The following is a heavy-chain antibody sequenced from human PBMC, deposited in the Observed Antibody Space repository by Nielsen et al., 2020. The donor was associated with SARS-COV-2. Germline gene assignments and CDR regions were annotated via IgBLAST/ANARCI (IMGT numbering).Heavy chain of an antibody. CDR1: GFTFSSYE. J-gene: IGHJ6*02. V-gene: IGHV3-48*03. CDR2: ISSSGSTI. CDR3: ARILDCSSTSCYADYYYGMDV. D-gene: IGHD2-2*01. Sequence: GGSLRLSCAASGFTFSSYEMNWVRQAPGKGLEWVSYISSSGSTIYYADSVKGRFTISRDNAKNSLYLQMNSLRAEDTAAYYCARILDCSSTSCYADYYYGMDVWGQGTTVTVSS.